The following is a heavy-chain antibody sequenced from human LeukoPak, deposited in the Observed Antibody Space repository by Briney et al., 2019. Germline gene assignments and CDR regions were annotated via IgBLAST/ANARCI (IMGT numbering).Heavy chain of an antibody. CDR2: INPNSGGT. CDR3: ARDLQQLVVDY. J-gene: IGHJ4*02. V-gene: IGHV1-2*02. CDR1: GSTFTRYY. D-gene: IGHD6-13*01. Sequence: ASVKLSCKASGSTFTRYYMHWVRQAPGQGLEWMGWINPNSGGTNYAQKFQGRVTMTRDTSISTAYMELSRLRSDDTAVYYCARDLQQLVVDYWGQGTLVTVSS.